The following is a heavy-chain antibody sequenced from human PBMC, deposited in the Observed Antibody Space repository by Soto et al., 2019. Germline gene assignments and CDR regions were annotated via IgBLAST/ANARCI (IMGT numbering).Heavy chain of an antibody. CDR2: IIPIFGTA. V-gene: IGHV1-69*13. CDR3: AGPPPDSSGRYYFDY. D-gene: IGHD6-19*01. Sequence: SVKVSCKASGGTFSSYAISWVRQAPGQGLEWMGGIIPIFGTANYAQKFQGRVTITADESTSTAYMELSSLRSEDTAVYYFAGPPPDSSGRYYFDYWDKETLVTVAS. J-gene: IGHJ4*02. CDR1: GGTFSSYA.